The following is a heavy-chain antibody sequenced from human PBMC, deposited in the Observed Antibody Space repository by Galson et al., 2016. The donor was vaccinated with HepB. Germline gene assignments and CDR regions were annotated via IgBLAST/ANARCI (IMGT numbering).Heavy chain of an antibody. V-gene: IGHV3-49*04. D-gene: IGHD5-24*01. CDR3: TRERGDGGTLRGMDV. J-gene: IGHJ6*02. Sequence: SLRLSCAASGFSVGDYAMSWVRQAPGKGLEWIGFIRRRPDGGTTDYAASVKGRFSISRDAFRNIAYLQMNSLETEDTAVYYCTRERGDGGTLRGMDVWGQGTTVTVSS. CDR2: IRRRPDGGTT. CDR1: GFSVGDYA.